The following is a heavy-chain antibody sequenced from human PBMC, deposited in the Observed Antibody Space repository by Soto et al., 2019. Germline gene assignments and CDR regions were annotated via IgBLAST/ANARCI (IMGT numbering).Heavy chain of an antibody. CDR2: ISYSGST. J-gene: IGHJ4*02. D-gene: IGHD5-12*01. Sequence: QVQLQESGPGLVKPSQTLSLTCTVSGGSISSGDYYWSWIRQPPGKGLEWIGYISYSGSTYYNPSLKSRVTISVDTSKNQYSLKLSSVTAADTAVYYCARWLGYGPHFDYWGQGTLVTVSS. V-gene: IGHV4-30-4*01. CDR1: GGSISSGDYY. CDR3: ARWLGYGPHFDY.